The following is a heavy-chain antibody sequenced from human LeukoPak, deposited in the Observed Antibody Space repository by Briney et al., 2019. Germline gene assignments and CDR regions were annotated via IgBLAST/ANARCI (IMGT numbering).Heavy chain of an antibody. CDR3: AKIPTPLYYYDSSGSHYWYFEL. J-gene: IGHJ2*01. D-gene: IGHD3-22*01. V-gene: IGHV3-23*01. Sequence: GGSLRLSCAASGFTFSSYAMSWVRQAPGKGLEWVSAISGSGGSTYYADSVKGRFTISRDNSKNTLYLQMNSLRAEDTAVYYCAKIPTPLYYYDSSGSHYWYFELWGRGTLVTVSS. CDR1: GFTFSSYA. CDR2: ISGSGGST.